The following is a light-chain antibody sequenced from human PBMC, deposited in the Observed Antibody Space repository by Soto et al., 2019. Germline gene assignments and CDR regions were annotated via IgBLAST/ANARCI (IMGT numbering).Light chain of an antibody. V-gene: IGLV2-14*03. CDR3: SSYTTSETRV. J-gene: IGLJ1*01. CDR2: DVS. Sequence: QSVLTQPASVSGSPGQSITISCTATSSDVGSYNYVSWYQHHPGKVPKLMIYDVSSRPSGVSNRFSGSKSGNTASLTISGLQTEDEADYYCSSYTTSETRVFGTGTKLTVL. CDR1: SSDVGSYNY.